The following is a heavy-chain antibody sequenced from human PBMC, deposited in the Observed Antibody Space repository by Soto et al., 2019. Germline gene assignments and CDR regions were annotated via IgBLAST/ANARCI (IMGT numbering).Heavy chain of an antibody. CDR2: MNSDGSST. J-gene: IGHJ5*02. CDR3: ARGVVPAAINWFDP. CDR1: GFTFSSYW. D-gene: IGHD2-2*01. Sequence: PGGSLRLSCAASGFTFSSYWMHWVRQAPGKGLVWVSRMNSDGSSTSYADSVKGRFTISRDNAKNTLYLQMNSLRAEDTAVYYCARGVVPAAINWFDPWGQGTLVTVSS. V-gene: IGHV3-74*01.